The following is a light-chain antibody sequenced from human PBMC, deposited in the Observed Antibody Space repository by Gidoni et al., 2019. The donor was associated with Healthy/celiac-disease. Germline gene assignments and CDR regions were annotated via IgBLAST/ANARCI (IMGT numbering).Light chain of an antibody. J-gene: IGKJ1*01. V-gene: IGKV4-1*01. CDR1: QSVFYSSNNKNY. Sequence: DIVMTQSPDSLAVSLGERATINCKSSQSVFYSSNNKNYLAWYQQKPGQPPQLLIYWASTRASGVPDRFSGSGSGTDFTLTISSLQAEDVAVYYCQQYYSTSPTFGPGTKVEIK. CDR2: WAS. CDR3: QQYYSTSPT.